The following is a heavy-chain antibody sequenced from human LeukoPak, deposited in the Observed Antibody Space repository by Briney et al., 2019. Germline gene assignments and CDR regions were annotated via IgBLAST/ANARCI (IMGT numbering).Heavy chain of an antibody. D-gene: IGHD3-22*01. CDR3: ARFARDYYDSSGYTPFDAFDI. Sequence: ASVKVSCKASGYTFTGYYMHWVRQAPGQGLEWMGWINPNSGGTNYAKKFQGRVTMTRDTSISTAYMELSRLRSDDTAVYYCARFARDYYDSSGYTPFDAFDIWGQGTMVTVSP. CDR2: INPNSGGT. V-gene: IGHV1-2*02. J-gene: IGHJ3*02. CDR1: GYTFTGYY.